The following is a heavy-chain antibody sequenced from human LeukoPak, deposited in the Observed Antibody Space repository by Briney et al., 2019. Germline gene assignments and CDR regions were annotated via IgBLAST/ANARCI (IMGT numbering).Heavy chain of an antibody. V-gene: IGHV1-58*02. D-gene: IGHD2-15*01. CDR3: ARDREFDVVVVAANYFDY. J-gene: IGHJ4*02. Sequence: ASVKVSCKASGGTFSSSAMQWVRQARGQRLEWIGWIVVGSGNTNYAQKFQERVTITRDMSTSTAYMELSSLRSEDTAVYYCARDREFDVVVVAANYFDYWGQGTLVTVSS. CDR2: IVVGSGNT. CDR1: GGTFSSSA.